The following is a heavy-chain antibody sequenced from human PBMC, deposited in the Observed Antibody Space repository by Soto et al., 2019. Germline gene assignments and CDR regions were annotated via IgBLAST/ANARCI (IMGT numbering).Heavy chain of an antibody. Sequence: SETLSLTCTVSGGSISSYYWSWIRQPPGKGPEWIGYIYYSGSTNYNPSLKSRVTISVDTSKNQFSLKLSSVTAADTAVYYCARAGYSGYDYHYYYYYMDVWGKGTTVTVSS. CDR2: IYYSGST. CDR3: ARAGYSGYDYHYYYYYMDV. J-gene: IGHJ6*03. D-gene: IGHD5-12*01. V-gene: IGHV4-59*08. CDR1: GGSISSYY.